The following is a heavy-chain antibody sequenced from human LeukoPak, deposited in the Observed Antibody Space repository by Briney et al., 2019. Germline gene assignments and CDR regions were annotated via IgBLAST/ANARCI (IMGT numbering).Heavy chain of an antibody. CDR1: GASISSSSYY. Sequence: SETLSLTCTVSGASISSSSYYWGWIRQPPGKGLEWTGSIYYSGSTYYNPSLKSRVTISVDTSKNQFSLKLSSVTAADTAVYYCARHQIVYYGMDVWGQGTTVTVSS. J-gene: IGHJ6*02. CDR2: IYYSGST. D-gene: IGHD2-21*01. V-gene: IGHV4-39*01. CDR3: ARHQIVYYGMDV.